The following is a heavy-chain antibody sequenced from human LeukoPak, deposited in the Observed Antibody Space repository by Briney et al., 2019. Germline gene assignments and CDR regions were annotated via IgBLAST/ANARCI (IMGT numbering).Heavy chain of an antibody. V-gene: IGHV4-39*07. CDR2: INHSGST. D-gene: IGHD3-3*01. CDR1: GGSISSGDYY. J-gene: IGHJ4*02. Sequence: PSETLSLTCTVSGGSISSGDYYWSWIRQPPGKGLEWIGEINHSGSTNYNPSLKSRVTISVDTSKNQFSLKLSSVTAADTAVYYCARGYGRITIFGVTRDYFDCWGQGTLVTVSS. CDR3: ARGYGRITIFGVTRDYFDC.